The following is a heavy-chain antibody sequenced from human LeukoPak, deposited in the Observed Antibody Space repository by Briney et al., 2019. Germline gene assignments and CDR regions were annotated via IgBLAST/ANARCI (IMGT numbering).Heavy chain of an antibody. CDR2: ITPNSGGT. Sequence: ASVKVSCKASGYTFTGYYMHCVRQAPGQGLEWMGWITPNSGGTNYAQKFPGRVTMTRDPSISTAYMELSRLRSDDTAVYYCARDAIIAVAVNWFDPWGQGTLVTVSS. D-gene: IGHD6-19*01. CDR1: GYTFTGYY. J-gene: IGHJ5*02. CDR3: ARDAIIAVAVNWFDP. V-gene: IGHV1-2*02.